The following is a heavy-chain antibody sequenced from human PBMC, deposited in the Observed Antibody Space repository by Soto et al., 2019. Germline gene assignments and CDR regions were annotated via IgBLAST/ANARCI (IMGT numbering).Heavy chain of an antibody. CDR1: GGSISSGGYY. Sequence: QVQLQESGPGLVKPSQTLSLTCTVSGGSISSGGYYWSWIRQHPGKGLEWIGYIYYSGSTYYNPSLKSRFTISVDTSKNQFSLKLSSVTAADTAVYYCARGIRLSSSVTYYFDYWGQGTLVTVSS. V-gene: IGHV4-31*03. CDR3: ARGIRLSSSVTYYFDY. D-gene: IGHD3-10*01. J-gene: IGHJ4*02. CDR2: IYYSGST.